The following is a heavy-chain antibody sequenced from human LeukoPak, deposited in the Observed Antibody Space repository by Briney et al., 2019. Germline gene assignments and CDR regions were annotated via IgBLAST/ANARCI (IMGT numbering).Heavy chain of an antibody. CDR2: ISGSGGST. CDR1: GFTFDDYA. CDR3: AKDAPLVEWLFDY. D-gene: IGHD3-3*01. Sequence: GRSLRLSCAASGFTFDDYAMHWVRQAPGKGLEWVSAISGSGGSTYYADSVKGRFTISRDNSKNTLYLQMNSLRAEDTAVYYCAKDAPLVEWLFDYWGQGTLVTVSS. V-gene: IGHV3-23*01. J-gene: IGHJ4*02.